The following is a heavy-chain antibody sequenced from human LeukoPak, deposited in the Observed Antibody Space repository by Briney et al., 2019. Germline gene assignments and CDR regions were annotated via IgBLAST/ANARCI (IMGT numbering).Heavy chain of an antibody. CDR1: GFTFSNYS. V-gene: IGHV3-48*01. J-gene: IGHJ3*02. Sequence: GGSLRLSCAASGFTFSNYSMNWVRQAPGKGLEWVSYIIRSSGTIYYADSVKGRFTISRDNAKNSLYLQMNSLRAEDTAVYYCARAKRNGFDIWGQGTMVTVSS. CDR2: IIRSSGTI. CDR3: ARAKRNGFDI.